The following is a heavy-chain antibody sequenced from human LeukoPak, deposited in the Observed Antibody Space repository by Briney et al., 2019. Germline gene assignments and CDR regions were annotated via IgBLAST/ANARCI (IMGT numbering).Heavy chain of an antibody. CDR1: GGSISSGGYY. CDR3: ARHFRGYPYYFDY. V-gene: IGHV4-61*08. Sequence: PSETLSLTCTVSGGSISSGGYYWSWIRQPPGKGLEWIGEINQSGNTNYNPSLKSRVTISIDTSKNQFSLKLTSVTAADTAMYYCARHFRGYPYYFDYWGQGTLVTVSS. CDR2: INQSGNT. D-gene: IGHD5-18*01. J-gene: IGHJ4*02.